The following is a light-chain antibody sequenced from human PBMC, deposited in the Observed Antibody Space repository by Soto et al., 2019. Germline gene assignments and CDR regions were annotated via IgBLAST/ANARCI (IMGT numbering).Light chain of an antibody. CDR3: SSYTSSSTFV. Sequence: QPVLIQPASVSGSPGQSITISCTGTSSDVGGYNYVSWYQQHPGKAPKLMIYDVSNRPSGVSNRFSGSKSGNTASLTISGLQAEDEADYYCSSYTSSSTFVFRTGTKLTVL. V-gene: IGLV2-14*01. J-gene: IGLJ1*01. CDR1: SSDVGGYNY. CDR2: DVS.